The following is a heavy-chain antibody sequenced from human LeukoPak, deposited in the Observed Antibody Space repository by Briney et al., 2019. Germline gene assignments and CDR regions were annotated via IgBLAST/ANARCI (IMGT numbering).Heavy chain of an antibody. J-gene: IGHJ4*02. Sequence: ASVKVSCKASGYTFTSYYMHWVRQAPGQGLEWMGWINPNSGGTNYAQKFQGRVTMTRDTSISTAYMELSRLRSDDTAVYYCARVRDTTETWLDYWGQGTLVTVSS. CDR1: GYTFTSYY. D-gene: IGHD5-18*01. CDR2: INPNSGGT. V-gene: IGHV1-2*02. CDR3: ARVRDTTETWLDY.